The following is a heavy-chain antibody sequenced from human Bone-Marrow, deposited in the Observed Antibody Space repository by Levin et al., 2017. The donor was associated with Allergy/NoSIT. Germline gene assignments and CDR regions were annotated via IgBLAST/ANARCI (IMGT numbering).Heavy chain of an antibody. J-gene: IGHJ3*02. CDR1: GGSFSGYY. D-gene: IGHD3-22*01. Sequence: SETLSLTCAVYGGSFSGYYWSWIRQPPGKGLEWIGEINHSGSTNYNPSLKSRVTISVDTSKNQFSLKLSSVTAADTAVYYCARIRRYDSSGYYYGRFGAFDIWGQGTMVTVSS. CDR3: ARIRRYDSSGYYYGRFGAFDI. CDR2: INHSGST. V-gene: IGHV4-34*01.